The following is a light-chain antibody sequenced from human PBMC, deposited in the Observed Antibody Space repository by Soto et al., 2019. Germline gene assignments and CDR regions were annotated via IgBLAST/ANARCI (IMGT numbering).Light chain of an antibody. Sequence: QSALTQPASVSGSPGQSITISCTGTNSDVGSYNLVSWYQQHPGKAPKLMIYEVSKRPSGVSNRFSGSKSGNTASLTISGLQAEDEADYYCCSYAGSSTPVVFGGGTKLTVL. J-gene: IGLJ2*01. CDR2: EVS. V-gene: IGLV2-23*02. CDR3: CSYAGSSTPVV. CDR1: NSDVGSYNL.